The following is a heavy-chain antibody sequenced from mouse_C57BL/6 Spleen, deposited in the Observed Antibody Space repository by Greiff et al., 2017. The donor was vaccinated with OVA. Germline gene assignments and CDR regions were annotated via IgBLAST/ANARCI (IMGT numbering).Heavy chain of an antibody. V-gene: IGHV3-6*01. Sequence: EVKLMESGPGLVKPSQSLSLTCSVTGYSITSGYYWNWIRQFPGNKLEWMGYISYDGSNNYNPSLKNRISITRDTSKNQFFLKLNSVTTEDTATYYGARGDDYDGGGYAMDYWGQGTSVTVSS. CDR1: GYSITSGYY. CDR2: ISYDGSN. D-gene: IGHD2-4*01. CDR3: ARGDDYDGGGYAMDY. J-gene: IGHJ4*01.